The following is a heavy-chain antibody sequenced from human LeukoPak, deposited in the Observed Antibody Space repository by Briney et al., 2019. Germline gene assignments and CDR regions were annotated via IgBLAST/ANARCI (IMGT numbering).Heavy chain of an antibody. CDR1: GFTFSSYG. CDR2: ISSSGSTI. J-gene: IGHJ4*02. Sequence: PGGSLRLSCAASGFTFSSYGMHWVRQAPGKGLEWVSYISSSGSTIYYADSVKGRFTISRDNAKNSLYLQMNSLRAEDTAVYYCARDIIRPRYYYDSSGYDYWGQGALVTVSS. CDR3: ARDIIRPRYYYDSSGYDY. V-gene: IGHV3-48*04. D-gene: IGHD3-22*01.